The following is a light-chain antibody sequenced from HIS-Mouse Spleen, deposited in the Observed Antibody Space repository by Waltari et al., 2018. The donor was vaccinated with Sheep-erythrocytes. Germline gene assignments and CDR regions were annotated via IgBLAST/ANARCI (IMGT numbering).Light chain of an antibody. CDR2: EDS. Sequence: SYELTQPPSVSVSPGQTARITCSGDALPKKYAYWYQQKSGQAPVLVIYEDSKGPSGIPGRFSGPTSGTMATFTISGAQVEDEADYYCYSTDSSGNHWVFGGGTKLTVL. CDR3: YSTDSSGNHWV. V-gene: IGLV3-10*01. CDR1: ALPKKY. J-gene: IGLJ3*02.